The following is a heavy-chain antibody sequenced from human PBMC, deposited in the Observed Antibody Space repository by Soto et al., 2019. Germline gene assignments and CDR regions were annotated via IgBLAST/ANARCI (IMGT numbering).Heavy chain of an antibody. Sequence: SETLSLTCTVSGGSISNGFYYWSWIRQLPGKGLEWIGYIYYSGSTYYNPSLKSRVTISVDTSKNQFSLKLSSVTAADTAVYYCARDLIVPAAMQYYYYGMDVWGQGTTVTVSS. V-gene: IGHV4-31*03. CDR2: IYYSGST. CDR1: GGSISNGFYY. CDR3: ARDLIVPAAMQYYYYGMDV. D-gene: IGHD2-2*01. J-gene: IGHJ6*02.